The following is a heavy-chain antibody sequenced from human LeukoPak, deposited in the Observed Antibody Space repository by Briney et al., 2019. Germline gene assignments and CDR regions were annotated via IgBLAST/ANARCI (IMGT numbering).Heavy chain of an antibody. CDR3: ARAIAAAGTGDWFDP. V-gene: IGHV3-20*04. D-gene: IGHD6-13*01. CDR1: GFTFDDYG. J-gene: IGHJ5*02. CDR2: INWNGGST. Sequence: GSLRLSCAASGFTFDDYGMSWVHQAPGKGLEWVSGINWNGGSTGYADSVKGRFTISRDNAKNSLYLQMNSLRAEDTALYYCARAIAAAGTGDWFDPWGQGTLVTVSS.